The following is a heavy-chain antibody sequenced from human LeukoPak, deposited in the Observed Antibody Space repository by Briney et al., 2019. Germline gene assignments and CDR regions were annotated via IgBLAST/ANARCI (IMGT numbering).Heavy chain of an antibody. CDR1: GYTFTGYY. CDR2: INPNSGGT. J-gene: IGHJ4*02. D-gene: IGHD1-26*01. CDR3: ARDIASSGSYWRGFGY. Sequence: GASVKVSCKASGYTFTGYYMHWVRQAPGQGLEWMGWINPNSGGTNYAQKFQGRVTMTRDTSISTAYMELSRLRSDDTAVYYCARDIASSGSYWRGFGYWGQGTLVTVSS. V-gene: IGHV1-2*02.